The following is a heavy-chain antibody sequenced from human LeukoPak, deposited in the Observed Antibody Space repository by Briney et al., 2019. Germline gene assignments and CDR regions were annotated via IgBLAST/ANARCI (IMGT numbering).Heavy chain of an antibody. V-gene: IGHV3-64*01. CDR1: GFTFSSYA. CDR2: ISSNGGST. D-gene: IGHD3-16*01. Sequence: GGSLRLSCAASGFTFSSYAMHWVRQAPGKGLEYVSAISSNGGSTYYANSVKGRFTISRDNSKNTLYLQMNSLRAEDTAVYYCAKGYYDYVWGSPNNWFDPWGQGTLVTVSS. CDR3: AKGYYDYVWGSPNNWFDP. J-gene: IGHJ5*02.